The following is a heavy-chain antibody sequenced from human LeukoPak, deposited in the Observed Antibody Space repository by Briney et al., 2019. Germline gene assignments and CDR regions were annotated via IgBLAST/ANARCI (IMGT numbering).Heavy chain of an antibody. D-gene: IGHD5-18*01. V-gene: IGHV3-30-3*01. CDR1: GFTFSSYA. J-gene: IGHJ4*02. CDR2: ISYDGSNK. CDR3: ARVSEGHSDY. Sequence: AGSLRLSCAASGFTFSSYAMHWVRQAPGKGLEWVAVISYDGSNKYYADSVKGRFTISRDNSKNTLYLQMNSLRAEDTAVYYCARVSEGHSDYWGQGTLVTVSS.